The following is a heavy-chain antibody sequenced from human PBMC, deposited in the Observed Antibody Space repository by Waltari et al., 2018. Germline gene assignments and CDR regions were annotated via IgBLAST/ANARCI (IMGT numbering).Heavy chain of an antibody. CDR3: ARDRGRGLYLDS. CDR1: GDSVTNAYW. Sequence: QLQLQESGPGLVKPSGTLSLTCTVSGDSVTNAYWWSWVRQSPQKGLEWLGQIHGSGRTNYNPSFAGRVTVSIDTSNNQFSLKVTSATAADTAVYYCARDRGRGLYLDSWGRGALLTVS. J-gene: IGHJ4*02. V-gene: IGHV4-4*02. CDR2: IHGSGRT. D-gene: IGHD2-15*01.